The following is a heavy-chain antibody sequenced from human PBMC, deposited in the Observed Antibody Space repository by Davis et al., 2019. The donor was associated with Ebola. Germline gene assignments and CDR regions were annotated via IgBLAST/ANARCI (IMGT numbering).Heavy chain of an antibody. CDR2: INTITGNP. CDR3: ARGDWFDP. V-gene: IGHV7-4-1*02. Sequence: ASVTVSRKASRYIFTSYAMNWVRQAPGQGLEYMGWINTITGNPTYAQGFTGRFVFSLDTSVSTAYLQITSLMPDDTAVYYCARGDWFDPWGQGTLVTVSS. J-gene: IGHJ5*02. CDR1: RYIFTSYA.